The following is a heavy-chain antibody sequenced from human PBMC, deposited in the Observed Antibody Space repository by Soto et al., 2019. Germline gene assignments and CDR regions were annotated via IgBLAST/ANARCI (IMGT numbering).Heavy chain of an antibody. CDR1: GFTLSSYA. V-gene: IGHV3-23*01. Sequence: EVQLLESGGGLVRAGGSLRLSCAASGFTLSSYAMSWVRQAPGKGLEWVSSISGSGGSTYYADSVKGRFTVSRDNSKNTLYLRMNSLRAEDTAVYYCAKRIAAAGTNALDVWGHGTTFTVSS. CDR3: AKRIAAAGTNALDV. D-gene: IGHD6-13*01. CDR2: ISGSGGST. J-gene: IGHJ6*02.